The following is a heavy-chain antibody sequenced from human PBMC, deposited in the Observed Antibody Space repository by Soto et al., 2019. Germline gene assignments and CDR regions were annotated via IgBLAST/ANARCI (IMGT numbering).Heavy chain of an antibody. J-gene: IGHJ4*02. Sequence: SLRLSCVASGFTFINSFMGWVRQAPGKGLEWVANINQDGGGTYYVDSVEGRFTISRDNAKDSLYLQMNSLRGEDTAVYYCARYFRGTGRYFFDYWGQGTLVTVSS. CDR3: ARYFRGTGRYFFDY. D-gene: IGHD1-1*01. CDR1: GFTFINSF. V-gene: IGHV3-7*03. CDR2: INQDGGGT.